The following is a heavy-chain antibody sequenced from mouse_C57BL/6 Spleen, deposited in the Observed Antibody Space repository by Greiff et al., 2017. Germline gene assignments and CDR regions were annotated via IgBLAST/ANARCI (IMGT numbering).Heavy chain of an antibody. Sequence: EVKLVESGPELVKPGASVKISCTASGYSFTGYYMNWVKQSPEKSLEWIGEINPSTGGTTYNQKFKAKATLTVDKSSSTAYMQLKSLTSEDSAVYYCARGGGSSSWFAYWGQGTLVTVSA. CDR2: INPSTGGT. J-gene: IGHJ3*01. V-gene: IGHV1-42*01. CDR3: ARGGGSSSWFAY. CDR1: GYSFTGYY. D-gene: IGHD1-1*01.